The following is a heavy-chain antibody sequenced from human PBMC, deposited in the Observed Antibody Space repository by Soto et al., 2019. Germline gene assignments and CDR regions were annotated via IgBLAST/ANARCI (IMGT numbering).Heavy chain of an antibody. V-gene: IGHV3-30*18. D-gene: IGHD3-22*01. CDR2: ISYDGSNK. J-gene: IGHJ4*02. CDR3: AKVGPLYDSSGYYYRRGDHPDY. Sequence: GGSLRLSCAASGFTFSSYGMHWVRQAPGKGLEWVAVISYDGSNKYYADSVKGRFTISRDNSKNTLYLQMNSLRAEDTAVYYCAKVGPLYDSSGYYYRRGDHPDYWGQGTLVTVSS. CDR1: GFTFSSYG.